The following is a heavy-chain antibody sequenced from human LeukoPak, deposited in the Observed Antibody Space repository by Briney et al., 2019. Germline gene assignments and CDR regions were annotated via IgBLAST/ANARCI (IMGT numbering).Heavy chain of an antibody. CDR1: GFTFSSYG. D-gene: IGHD2-15*01. CDR3: AKSYCSGGSCCVDY. J-gene: IGHJ4*02. Sequence: GGSLRLSCAASGFTFSSYGMHWVRQAPGKGLEWVAVISYDGSNKYYADSVKGRFTISRDNAKNSLYLQMNSLRAEDMALYYCAKSYCSGGSCCVDYWGQGTLVTVSS. V-gene: IGHV3-30*18. CDR2: ISYDGSNK.